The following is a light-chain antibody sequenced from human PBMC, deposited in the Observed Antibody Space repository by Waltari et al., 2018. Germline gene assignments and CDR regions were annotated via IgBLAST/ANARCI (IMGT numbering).Light chain of an antibody. J-gene: IGKJ4*01. CDR1: QSVSTY. V-gene: IGKV3-11*01. Sequence: EIVLTQSPATLSLSPGERAPLSCGASQSVSTYLAWYQQRPGQPPRLLIYDSSSRATGIPARFSGSGSETDFTLTISSLEPEDFAVYYCQQRYKWPLTFGGGSKVEI. CDR2: DSS. CDR3: QQRYKWPLT.